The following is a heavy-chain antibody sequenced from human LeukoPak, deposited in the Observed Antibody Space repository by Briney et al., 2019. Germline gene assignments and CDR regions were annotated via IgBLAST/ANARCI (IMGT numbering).Heavy chain of an antibody. J-gene: IGHJ4*02. CDR1: GYTFTIYG. Sequence: GASVKVSCKASGYTFTIYGISWVRQAPGQGLEWMGWISAYNGNTNYAQKLQGRVTMTTDTSTSTAYMELRSLRSDDTAVYYCARDYSGSYSSRGNADYWGQGTLATVSS. CDR2: ISAYNGNT. V-gene: IGHV1-18*01. D-gene: IGHD1-26*01. CDR3: ARDYSGSYSSRGNADY.